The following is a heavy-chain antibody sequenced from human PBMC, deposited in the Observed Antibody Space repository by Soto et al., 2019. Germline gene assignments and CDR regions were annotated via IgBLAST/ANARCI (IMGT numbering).Heavy chain of an antibody. CDR2: IYYSGST. D-gene: IGHD6-6*01. J-gene: IGHJ3*02. Sequence: SETLSLTCTVSGGSISSGGYYWSWIRQHPGKGLEWIGYIYYSGSTYYNPSLKSRVTISVDTSKNQFSLKLSSVTAADTAVYYCARETASIAARGAFDIWGQGTMVTVSS. CDR3: ARETASIAARGAFDI. CDR1: GGSISSGGYY. V-gene: IGHV4-31*03.